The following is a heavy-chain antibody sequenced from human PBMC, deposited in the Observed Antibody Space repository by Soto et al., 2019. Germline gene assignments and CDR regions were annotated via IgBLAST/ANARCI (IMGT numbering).Heavy chain of an antibody. D-gene: IGHD1-1*01. CDR1: GYKFTDYW. J-gene: IGHJ4*02. V-gene: IGHV5-10-1*01. CDR3: AIVTAETAYHYFDF. Sequence: GESLKISCKGSGYKFTDYWLSWVRQTPGKGLEWMGRIDPSDSYINYSPSFRGHVTISIDESISTAHLQWSSLKASDTATYYCAIVTAETAYHYFDFWGQGTLVTVSS. CDR2: IDPSDSYI.